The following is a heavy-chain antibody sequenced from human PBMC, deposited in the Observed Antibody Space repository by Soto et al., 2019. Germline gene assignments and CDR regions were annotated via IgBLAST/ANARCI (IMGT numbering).Heavy chain of an antibody. Sequence: PSETLSLTCTVSGGSLNSYYWTWIRQSPGKGLEWIVYVSSTGSTNYNPSLKSRLTMSLDTSTNEVSLSLTSVTAADAAVYFCARFSPPRKSYDSNPGWFDPWGQGIMVT. CDR2: VSSTGST. D-gene: IGHD3-22*01. CDR1: GGSLNSYY. J-gene: IGHJ5*02. CDR3: ARFSPPRKSYDSNPGWFDP. V-gene: IGHV4-59*01.